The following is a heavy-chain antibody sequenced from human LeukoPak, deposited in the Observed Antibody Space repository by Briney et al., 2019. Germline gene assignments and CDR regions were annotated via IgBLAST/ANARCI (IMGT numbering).Heavy chain of an antibody. CDR2: FNWKGANT. Sequence: PGGSLRLSCAASGLTLEDYGVTWVRRAPGKGVEWVSNFNWKGANTVYADSVNGRFTISRDNAKHSLYLQMNSVRAEDSALYYCAKDPTYWGQGTLVTVSS. J-gene: IGHJ4*02. CDR1: GLTLEDYG. CDR3: AKDPTY. V-gene: IGHV3-20*04.